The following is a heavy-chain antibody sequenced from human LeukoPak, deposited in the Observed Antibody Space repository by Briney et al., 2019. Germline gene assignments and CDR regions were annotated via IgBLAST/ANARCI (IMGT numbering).Heavy chain of an antibody. CDR3: ARVLRYCSGGNCYSGGLGYMDV. Sequence: PGGSLRLSCAASGFTFSSYSMNWVRQAPGKGLEWVSCISSSSSYIYYADSVKGRFTISRDNAKNSLYLQMNSLRAEDTAVYYCARVLRYCSGGNCYSGGLGYMDVWGKGTTVTISS. CDR2: ISSSSSYI. V-gene: IGHV3-21*04. CDR1: GFTFSSYS. J-gene: IGHJ6*03. D-gene: IGHD2-15*01.